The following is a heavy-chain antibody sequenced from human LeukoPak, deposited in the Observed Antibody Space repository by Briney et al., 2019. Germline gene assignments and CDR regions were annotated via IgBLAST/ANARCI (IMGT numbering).Heavy chain of an antibody. J-gene: IGHJ3*02. Sequence: ASVKVSCKASGFTFTGYYMHLVRQAPGQGLEWMGWISPSSGATNYAQKFQGRVTMTRDTSKSTAYMELSRLTSDDTAVYYCARPEPTWRYAFDIWGQGTMVTVSS. CDR3: ARPEPTWRYAFDI. CDR1: GFTFTGYY. CDR2: ISPSSGAT. V-gene: IGHV1-2*02. D-gene: IGHD1-14*01.